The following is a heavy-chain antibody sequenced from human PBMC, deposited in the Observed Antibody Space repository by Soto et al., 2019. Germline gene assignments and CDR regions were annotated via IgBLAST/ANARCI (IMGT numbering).Heavy chain of an antibody. J-gene: IGHJ6*02. CDR3: ARDSGSHYDILTGYYYYYGMDV. CDR1: GFTFSSYS. D-gene: IGHD3-9*01. CDR2: ISSSSSYI. V-gene: IGHV3-21*01. Sequence: GGSLRLSCAASGFTFSSYSMNWVRQAPGKGLEWVSSISSSSSYIYYADSVKGRFTISRDNAKNSQYLQMNSLRAEDTAVYYCARDSGSHYDILTGYYYYYGMDVWGQGTTVTVSS.